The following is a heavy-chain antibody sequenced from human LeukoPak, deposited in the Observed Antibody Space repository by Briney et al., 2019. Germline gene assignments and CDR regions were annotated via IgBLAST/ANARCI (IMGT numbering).Heavy chain of an antibody. J-gene: IGHJ4*02. CDR1: GGSISSGDYY. CDR3: AQYIRDSGTYYLDH. D-gene: IGHD3-10*01. Sequence: SETLSLTCAVSGGSISSGDYYWSWIRQPPGKGLEWIGYIYYSGSTNYNPSLKSRVTILVDTSKNQFFLRLDSVTTADTAVYYCAQYIRDSGTYYLDHWGQGALVTVSS. CDR2: IYYSGST. V-gene: IGHV4-61*08.